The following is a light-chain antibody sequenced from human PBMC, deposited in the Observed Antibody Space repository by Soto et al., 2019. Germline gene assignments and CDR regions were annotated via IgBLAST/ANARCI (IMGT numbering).Light chain of an antibody. CDR1: QSVSIN. CDR2: GAS. Sequence: TVLKQSPATLSVSPGERASLSCRASQSVSINLAWYQQKPGQAPRLLIYGASTRATGIPARFSGSGSGTEFTLTINSLQSEDFAIYYCQPYNNWPLTFGGGTKVDI. CDR3: QPYNNWPLT. V-gene: IGKV3-15*01. J-gene: IGKJ4*01.